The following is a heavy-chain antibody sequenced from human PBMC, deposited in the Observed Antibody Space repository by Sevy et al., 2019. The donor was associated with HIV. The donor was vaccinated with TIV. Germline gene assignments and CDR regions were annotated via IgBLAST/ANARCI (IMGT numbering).Heavy chain of an antibody. CDR1: GFTVSSNY. J-gene: IGHJ3*02. V-gene: IGHV3-53*01. CDR2: IYSGGST. Sequence: GGSLRLSCAASGFTVSSNYMSWVRQAPGKGLEWVSVIYSGGSTYYADSVKGRFTIPRDNSKNTLYLQMNSLRAEDTAVYYCARGLGRRNRGAFDIWGQGTMVTVSS. D-gene: IGHD1-26*01. CDR3: ARGLGRRNRGAFDI.